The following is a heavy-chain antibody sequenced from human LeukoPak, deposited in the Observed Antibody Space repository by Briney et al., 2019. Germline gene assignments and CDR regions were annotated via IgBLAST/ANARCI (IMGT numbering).Heavy chain of an antibody. V-gene: IGHV3-30-3*01. J-gene: IGHJ6*03. CDR1: GFTFSNYA. CDR2: ISYDGSSK. Sequence: GGSLRLSCAASGFTFSNYAIHWVRQAPGKGLEWVVVISYDGSSKYYADSVKGRFTISRDNSNNTLYLQMNSLRAEDTAVYYCARGLRYYYYYYMDVWGKGTTVTVSS. CDR3: ARGLRYYYYYYMDV.